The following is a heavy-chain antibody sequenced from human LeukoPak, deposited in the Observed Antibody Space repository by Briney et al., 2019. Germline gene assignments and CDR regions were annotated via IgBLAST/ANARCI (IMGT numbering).Heavy chain of an antibody. V-gene: IGHV1-69*05. D-gene: IGHD4-11*01. CDR3: ARDSTVTYNWFDP. J-gene: IGHJ5*02. Sequence: SVKVSCKASGGTFSSYAISWVRQAPGQGLEWMGGIIPIFGTANYAQKFQGRVTITTDESTSTAYMELSSLRSADTAVYYCARDSTVTYNWFDPWGQGTLVTVSS. CDR2: IIPIFGTA. CDR1: GGTFSSYA.